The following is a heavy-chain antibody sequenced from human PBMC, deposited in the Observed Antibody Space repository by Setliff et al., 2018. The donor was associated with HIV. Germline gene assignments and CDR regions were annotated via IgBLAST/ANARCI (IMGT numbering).Heavy chain of an antibody. V-gene: IGHV3-30*03. Sequence: GGSLRLSCAASGFTFRTYGMHWVRQAPGKGLEWVAFISYGGNNEYYADSVKGRFTISRDNSGNMLYLEMNSLKVEDTAVYYCARRKLEVWVNDYYSYYLDVWGKGTTVTVSS. CDR2: ISYGGNNE. D-gene: IGHD1-1*01. CDR3: ARRKLEVWVNDYYSYYLDV. CDR1: GFTFRTYG. J-gene: IGHJ6*03.